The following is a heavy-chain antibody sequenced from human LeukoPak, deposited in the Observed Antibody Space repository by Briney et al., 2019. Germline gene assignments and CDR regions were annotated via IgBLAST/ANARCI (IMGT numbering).Heavy chain of an antibody. CDR2: IYYSGST. V-gene: IGHV4-59*01. J-gene: IGHJ6*03. CDR3: ARGFGLYYYYMDV. D-gene: IGHD3/OR15-3a*01. CDR1: GGSISSYY. Sequence: SETLSLTCSVSGGSISSYYWSWIRQPPGKGLEWIGYIYYSGSTNYNPSLKSRVTISVDTSKNQFSLKLSSVTAADTAVYYCARGFGLYYYYMDVWGKGTTVTLSS.